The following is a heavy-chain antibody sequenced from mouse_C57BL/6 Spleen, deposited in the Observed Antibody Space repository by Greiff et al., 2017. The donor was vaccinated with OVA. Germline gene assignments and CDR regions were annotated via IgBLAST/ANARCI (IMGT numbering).Heavy chain of an antibody. J-gene: IGHJ1*03. V-gene: IGHV3-6*01. D-gene: IGHD4-1*02. Sequence: EVKLVESGPGLVKPSQSLSLTCSVTGYSITSGYYWNWIRQFPGNKLEWMGYISYDGSNNYNPSLKNRISITRDTSKNQFFLKLNSVTTEDTATYYCASATGPWYFDVWGTGTTVTVSS. CDR2: ISYDGSN. CDR1: GYSITSGYY. CDR3: ASATGPWYFDV.